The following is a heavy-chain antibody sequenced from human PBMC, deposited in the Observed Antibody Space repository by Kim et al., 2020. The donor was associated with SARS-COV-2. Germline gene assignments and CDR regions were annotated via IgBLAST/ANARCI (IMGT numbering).Heavy chain of an antibody. J-gene: IGHJ3*02. Sequence: GESLKISCKGSGYSFTTYWIGWVRQMPGKGLEWMGIIYPGDSDTRYSPSFQGQVTISADKSISTAYLQWTSLKASDTAMYYCARLLYCIGAGCYELLNNAFDIWGQGTMVTVSS. V-gene: IGHV5-51*01. CDR1: GYSFTTYW. CDR3: ARLLYCIGAGCYELLNNAFDI. D-gene: IGHD2-15*01. CDR2: IYPGDSDT.